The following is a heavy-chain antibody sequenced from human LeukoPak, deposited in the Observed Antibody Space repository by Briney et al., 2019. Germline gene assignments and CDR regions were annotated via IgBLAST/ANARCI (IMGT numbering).Heavy chain of an antibody. V-gene: IGHV4-34*01. CDR3: ARVSDYYYYMDV. J-gene: IGHJ6*03. CDR1: GGSFSGYY. CDR2: IYYSGST. Sequence: SETLSLTCAVYGGSFSGYYWGWIRQPPGKGLEWIGSIYYSGSTYYNPSLKSRVTISVDTSKNQFSLKLSSVTAADTAVYYCARVSDYYYYMDVWGKGTTVTVSS.